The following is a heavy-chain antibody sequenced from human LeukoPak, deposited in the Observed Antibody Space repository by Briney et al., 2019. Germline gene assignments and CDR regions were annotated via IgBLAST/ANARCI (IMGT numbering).Heavy chain of an antibody. D-gene: IGHD5-12*01. V-gene: IGHV3-21*01. CDR3: ARVRATFSPHFDN. J-gene: IGHJ4*02. CDR1: GFTFSSYS. Sequence: PGGSLRLSCAASGFTFSSYSMNWVRQAPGKGLEWVSSISSSSSYIYYADSVKGRFTISRDNAKNSLNLQMNSLRAEDTAVYYCARVRATFSPHFDNWGQGTLVTVSS. CDR2: ISSSSSYI.